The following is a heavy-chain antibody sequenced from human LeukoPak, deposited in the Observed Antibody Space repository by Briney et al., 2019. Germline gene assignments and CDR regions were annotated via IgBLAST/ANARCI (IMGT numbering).Heavy chain of an antibody. CDR1: GFTFSSYW. CDR3: LVIASAGTGY. V-gene: IGHV3-7*01. Sequence: PGGSLRLSCAASGFTFSSYWMSWVRQAPGRGLEWVANIKQDGSEKYYVDSVKGRFTISRDNAKNSLFLQMNSLRAEDTAVYYCLVIASAGTGYWGQGTLVTVSS. CDR2: IKQDGSEK. J-gene: IGHJ4*02. D-gene: IGHD6-13*01.